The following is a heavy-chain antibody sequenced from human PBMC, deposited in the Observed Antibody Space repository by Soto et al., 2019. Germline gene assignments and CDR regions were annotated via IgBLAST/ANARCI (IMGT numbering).Heavy chain of an antibody. CDR2: IYYGGST. D-gene: IGHD3-22*01. V-gene: IGHV4-59*01. CDR1: GGSISSYY. Sequence: ETLSLTCTVSGGSISSYYWSWILQPPGKGLEWIGYIYYGGSTNYNPSLKSRVTISVDTSKNQFSLKLSSVTAADTAVYYCARDSGYPYNWFDPWGQGTLVTVSS. J-gene: IGHJ5*02. CDR3: ARDSGYPYNWFDP.